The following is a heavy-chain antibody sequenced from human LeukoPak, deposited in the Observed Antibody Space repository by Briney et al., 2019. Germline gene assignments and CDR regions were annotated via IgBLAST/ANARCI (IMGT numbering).Heavy chain of an antibody. J-gene: IGHJ3*02. CDR3: ARVVVVVVDDAFDI. Sequence: SETLSLTCAIYSESFSGYFWSWIRQPPGKGLEWIGEINYSGSTNYNPSLKSRVTISVDTSKNQFSLKLSSVTAADTAVYYCARVVVVVVDDAFDIWGQGTMVTVSS. D-gene: IGHD3-22*01. CDR2: INYSGST. V-gene: IGHV4-34*01. CDR1: SESFSGYF.